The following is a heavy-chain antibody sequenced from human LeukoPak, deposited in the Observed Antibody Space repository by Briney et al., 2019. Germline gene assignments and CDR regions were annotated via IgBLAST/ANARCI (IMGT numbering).Heavy chain of an antibody. J-gene: IGHJ4*02. CDR3: ARPTDNYAFGY. V-gene: IGHV5-51*01. Sequence: GEPLKISCKGSGYKFINYWIAWVRQTPGKGLEWMGVIYPGDSDTRYSPSFQDQVTISADRSINTAYLQWSSLKASDSAMYYCARPTDNYAFGYWGQGTLVTVSS. CDR1: GYKFINYW. CDR2: IYPGDSDT. D-gene: IGHD3-16*01.